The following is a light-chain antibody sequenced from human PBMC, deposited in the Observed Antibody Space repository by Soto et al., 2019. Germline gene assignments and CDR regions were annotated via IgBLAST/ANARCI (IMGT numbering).Light chain of an antibody. CDR1: QSVSTY. CDR2: DAS. CDR3: QQRSKWPPP. J-gene: IGKJ4*01. Sequence: EIVLTQSPATLSLSPGERATLSCRASQSVSTYLAWYQQKPGQAPRLLIYDASRRATGIPARFSGSGSGTDFTLTITSLEPEDFAVCYCQQRSKWPPPFGGGTKVEVK. V-gene: IGKV3-11*01.